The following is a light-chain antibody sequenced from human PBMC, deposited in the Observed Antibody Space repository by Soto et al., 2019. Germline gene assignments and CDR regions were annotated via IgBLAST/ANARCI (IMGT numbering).Light chain of an antibody. J-gene: IGKJ1*01. Sequence: EIVMTQSPATLSVSPGERATLSCRASQSVSSNLAWYQQKPGQAPRLLIYGASTRATGIPARFSGSGSGTXXXLTISXLQSEDFAVYYCQQYNNWPPGTFGQGTKVEIK. CDR3: QQYNNWPPGT. V-gene: IGKV3-15*01. CDR2: GAS. CDR1: QSVSSN.